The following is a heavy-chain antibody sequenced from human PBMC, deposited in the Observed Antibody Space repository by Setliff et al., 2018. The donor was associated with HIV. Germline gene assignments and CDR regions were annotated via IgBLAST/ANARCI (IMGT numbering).Heavy chain of an antibody. CDR2: INPRSGFR. J-gene: IGHJ5*02. D-gene: IGHD3-3*01. Sequence: ASVKVSCKASGYSFTSYSMHWVRQTPGQGLEWMGVINPRSGFRIYVQKIKGRVTMTWDTSTTTIYMELRSLTSDDTAVYYCARDPIRAVGVDFWSATNNWFGPWGQGTLVTVSS. CDR1: GYSFTSYS. V-gene: IGHV1-46*01. CDR3: ARDPIRAVGVDFWSATNNWFGP.